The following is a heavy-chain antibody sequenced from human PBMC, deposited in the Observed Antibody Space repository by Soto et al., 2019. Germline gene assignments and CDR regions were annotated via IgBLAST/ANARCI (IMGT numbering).Heavy chain of an antibody. D-gene: IGHD1-26*01. V-gene: IGHV4-34*01. J-gene: IGHJ5*02. Sequence: SETLSLTCAVYGGSFSGYYWSWIRQPPGKGLEWIGEINHSGSTNYNPSLKSRVTISVDTSKNQFSLKLSSVTAADTAVYYCARGKYSGSYYDWFDPWGQGTLVTVSS. CDR1: GGSFSGYY. CDR3: ARGKYSGSYYDWFDP. CDR2: INHSGST.